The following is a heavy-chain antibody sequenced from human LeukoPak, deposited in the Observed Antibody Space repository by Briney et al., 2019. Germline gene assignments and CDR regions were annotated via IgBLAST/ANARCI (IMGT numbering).Heavy chain of an antibody. CDR3: ARQGRAYCGGDCYSFWFDP. D-gene: IGHD2-21*02. V-gene: IGHV4-39*01. CDR2: IYYSGST. J-gene: IGHJ5*02. Sequence: ASETLSLTCTVSGGSISSSSYYWGWIRQPPGKGLEWIGSIYYSGSTYYNPSLKSRVTISVDTSKNQFSLKLSSVTAADTAVYYCARQGRAYCGGDCYSFWFDPWGQGTLVTVSS. CDR1: GGSISSSSYY.